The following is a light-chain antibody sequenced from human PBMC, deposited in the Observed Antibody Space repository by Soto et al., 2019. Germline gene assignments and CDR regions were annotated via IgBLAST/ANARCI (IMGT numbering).Light chain of an antibody. J-gene: IGKJ4*01. CDR3: QPYNILPLT. CDR1: QGIDDT. Sequence: GVTKSVVAVSVYKGEGVTLSCMPSQGIDDTLAWYQHKPGQTPILLIFATSTMATGVPARFSGSRSGPEFTLTIHSLQAEDFAIYYCQPYNILPLTFGGGTKVDIK. CDR2: ATS. V-gene: IGKV3-15*01.